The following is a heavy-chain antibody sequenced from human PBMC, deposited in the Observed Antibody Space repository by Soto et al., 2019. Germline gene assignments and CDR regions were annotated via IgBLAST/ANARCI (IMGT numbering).Heavy chain of an antibody. CDR1: GFTFSSYS. J-gene: IGHJ6*02. CDR3: ARDRYQLLSDYYYGMDV. CDR2: ISSSSSTI. Sequence: GGSLRLSCAASGFTFSSYSMNWVRQAPGKGLEWVSYISSSSSTIYYADSVKGRFTISRDNAKNSLYLQMNSLRDEDTAVYYCARDRYQLLSDYYYGMDVWGQGTTVTVSS. D-gene: IGHD2-2*01. V-gene: IGHV3-48*02.